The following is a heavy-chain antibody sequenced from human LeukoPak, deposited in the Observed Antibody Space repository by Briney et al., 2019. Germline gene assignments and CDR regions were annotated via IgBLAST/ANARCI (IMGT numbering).Heavy chain of an antibody. V-gene: IGHV3-64D*06. D-gene: IGHD6-6*01. CDR3: ARRIAARREFDY. CDR1: GFTLSSCA. Sequence: GGSLRLSCSASGFTLSSCARHWVRQAPGKGLEYVSGISTNGGSIYYADSVKGRFTISRDNSKNMLYLQMTSLRAEDTAVYYCARRIAARREFDYWGQGTLVTVSS. CDR2: ISTNGGSI. J-gene: IGHJ4*02.